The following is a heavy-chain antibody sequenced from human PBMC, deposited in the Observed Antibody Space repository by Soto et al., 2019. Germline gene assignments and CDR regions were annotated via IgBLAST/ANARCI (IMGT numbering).Heavy chain of an antibody. CDR1: VFTFSSYD. D-gene: IGHD3-22*01. CDR3: AKGRGLSYRYYYDSSFNPTAITEIDN. V-gene: IGHV3-30*18. Sequence: GCSLRLSCAASVFTFSSYDMHWVRQAPGKGLEWVAVISYDGSNKYYADSVKGRFTISRDNSKNTLYLQMNSLRAEDTAVYYCAKGRGLSYRYYYDSSFNPTAITEIDNWGQGNLLTISS. CDR2: ISYDGSNK. J-gene: IGHJ4*02.